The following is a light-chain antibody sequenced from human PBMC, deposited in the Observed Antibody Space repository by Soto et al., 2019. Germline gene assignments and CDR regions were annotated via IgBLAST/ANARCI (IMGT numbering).Light chain of an antibody. CDR1: QSIDTY. CDR2: GAS. J-gene: IGKJ1*01. CDR3: QQYGNSPQT. Sequence: ENLLTQSPAALSLSPGEGATLSCRASQSIDTYLAWYPHKPGQAPRLLIYGASSRATGIPDRFAGSGAGAECTRAICRLEPEDVAVDACQQYGNSPQTFGQGTKVDIK. V-gene: IGKV3-20*01.